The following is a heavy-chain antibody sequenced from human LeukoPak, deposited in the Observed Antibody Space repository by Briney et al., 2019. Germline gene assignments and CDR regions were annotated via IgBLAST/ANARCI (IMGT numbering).Heavy chain of an antibody. J-gene: IGHJ6*02. D-gene: IGHD3/OR15-3a*01. CDR2: ISGSGGST. CDR1: GFTFSSYA. V-gene: IGHV3-23*01. CDR3: AKDKARTGAGDYYYCGMDV. Sequence: GGSLRLSCAASGFTFSSYAMSWVRQAPGKGVDWVSAISGSGGSTYYADSVKGRFTISRDNSKNTLYLQMNSLRAEDTAVYYCAKDKARTGAGDYYYCGMDVWGQGTTVTVSS.